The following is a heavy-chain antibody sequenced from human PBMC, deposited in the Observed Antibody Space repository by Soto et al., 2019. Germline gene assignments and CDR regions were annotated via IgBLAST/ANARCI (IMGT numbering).Heavy chain of an antibody. CDR3: ARDSYAVGGVPIVYEPGYYYGFDV. V-gene: IGHV3-21*01. CDR1: GFTFSSYS. J-gene: IGHJ6*01. Sequence: PGGSLRLSCAASGFTFSSYSMNWVRQAPGKGLEWVSSISSSSSYIYYADSVKGRFTISRDNAKNSLYLQMNGLRAEDTAVYYCARDSYAVGGVPIVYEPGYYYGFDVWGQGTTVTVSS. CDR2: ISSSSSYI. D-gene: IGHD5-12*01.